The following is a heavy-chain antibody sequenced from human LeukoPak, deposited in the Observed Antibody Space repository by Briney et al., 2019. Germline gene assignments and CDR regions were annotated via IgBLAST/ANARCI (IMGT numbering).Heavy chain of an antibody. D-gene: IGHD1-26*01. J-gene: IGHJ4*02. Sequence: SVKVSCKASVGTFSSYAISWVRQAPGQGLEWMGRIIPILGIANYAQKFQGRVTITADKSTSTAYMELSSLRSEDTAVYYCARDLLVGSGSYYRMYYFDYWGQGTLVTVSS. V-gene: IGHV1-69*04. CDR2: IIPILGIA. CDR3: ARDLLVGSGSYYRMYYFDY. CDR1: VGTFSSYA.